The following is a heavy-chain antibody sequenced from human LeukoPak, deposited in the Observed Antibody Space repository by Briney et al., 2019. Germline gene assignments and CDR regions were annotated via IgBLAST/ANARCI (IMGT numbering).Heavy chain of an antibody. V-gene: IGHV3-23*01. Sequence: GRSLRLSCVASGFTFSRYVMNWLRQAPGKGLEWVSAISVSGERTYYADSVKGRFTISRDNSKNTFYLQMNSLRAEDTAVYFCAKPLQDHDNFDYWGQGTQVAVSS. CDR2: ISVSGERT. D-gene: IGHD3-22*01. CDR3: AKPLQDHDNFDY. CDR1: GFTFSRYV. J-gene: IGHJ4*02.